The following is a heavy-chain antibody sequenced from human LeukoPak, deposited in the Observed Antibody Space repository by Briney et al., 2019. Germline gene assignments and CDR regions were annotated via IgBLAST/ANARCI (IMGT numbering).Heavy chain of an antibody. CDR3: AREEAAVAGTFGFDY. V-gene: IGHV1-69*04. Sequence: SVKVSCKASGGTFSSYTISWVRQAPGQGLEWMGRIIPILGITNYAQKFQGRVTITADKSTSTAYMELSSLRSEDTAVYYCAREEAAVAGTFGFDYWGQGTLVTVSS. D-gene: IGHD6-19*01. CDR2: IIPILGIT. J-gene: IGHJ4*02. CDR1: GGTFSSYT.